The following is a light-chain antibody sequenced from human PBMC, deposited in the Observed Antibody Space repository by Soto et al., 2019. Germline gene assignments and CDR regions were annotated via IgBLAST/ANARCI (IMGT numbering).Light chain of an antibody. CDR2: DTN. CDR1: TGTVTSNHY. CDR3: MLWYDCGRPV. J-gene: IGLJ1*01. Sequence: QAVVTQEPSLTVSPGGTVTLTCASSTGTVTSNHYPYWLQQKPGQAPKTLIYDTNKQHSWTFARFSGSLLGGKAALTLSGAQPEDEADYFCMLWYDCGRPVFGTGTKLTVL. V-gene: IGLV7-46*01.